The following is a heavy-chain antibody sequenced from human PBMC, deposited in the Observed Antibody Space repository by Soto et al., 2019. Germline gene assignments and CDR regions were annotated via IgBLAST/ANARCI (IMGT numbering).Heavy chain of an antibody. V-gene: IGHV5-51*01. CDR2: INPTDSDA. Sequence: PGESLKISSKAFGYNFATFWIAWVLQMPGQGLAWMGMINPTDSDARYSPSFEGQVTISADQSISTAYLQWNSLKSSDTAMYYCARQFCSGEPCYSWLFDNWGQGVQVTASS. CDR1: GYNFATFW. CDR3: ARQFCSGEPCYSWLFDN. J-gene: IGHJ4*02. D-gene: IGHD2-15*01.